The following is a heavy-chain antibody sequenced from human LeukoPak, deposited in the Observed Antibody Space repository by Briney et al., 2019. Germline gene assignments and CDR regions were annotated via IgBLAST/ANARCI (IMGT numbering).Heavy chain of an antibody. V-gene: IGHV3-48*03. CDR1: GFTFSSYE. J-gene: IGHJ4*02. Sequence: PGGSLRLSCAASGFTFSSYEIHWVRQAPGKGLAWVSYISSSGSTKLYSDSVRGRFTISRDNAKNSLYLQMNSLRAEDTAVYYCARTDYYDKSIDYWGQGTLVTVSS. D-gene: IGHD3-22*01. CDR3: ARTDYYDKSIDY. CDR2: ISSSGSTK.